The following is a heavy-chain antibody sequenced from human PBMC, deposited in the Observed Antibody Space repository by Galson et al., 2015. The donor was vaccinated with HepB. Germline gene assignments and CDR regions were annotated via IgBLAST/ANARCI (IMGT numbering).Heavy chain of an antibody. J-gene: IGHJ4*02. CDR3: ATHRDSSSPYYFDY. CDR1: GFTFSSYG. V-gene: IGHV3-33*01. CDR2: IWYDGSNK. Sequence: SLRLSCAASGFTFSSYGMHWVRQAPGKGLEWVAVIWYDGSNKYYADSVKGRFTISRDNSKNTLYLQMNSLRAEDTAVYYCATHRDSSSPYYFDYWGQGTQVTVSS. D-gene: IGHD6-6*01.